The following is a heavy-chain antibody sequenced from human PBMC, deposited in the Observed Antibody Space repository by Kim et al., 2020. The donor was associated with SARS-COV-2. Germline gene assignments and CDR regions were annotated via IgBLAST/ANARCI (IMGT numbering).Heavy chain of an antibody. CDR2: ISYDGSNK. D-gene: IGHD6-6*01. Sequence: GGSLRLSCAASGFTFSSYGMHWVRQAPGKGLEWVAVISYDGSNKYYADSVKGRFTISRDNSKNTLYLQMNSLRAEDTAVYYCAKDLDSSSPWNRLYYYYGMDVWGQGTTVTVSS. V-gene: IGHV3-30*18. CDR1: GFTFSSYG. J-gene: IGHJ6*02. CDR3: AKDLDSSSPWNRLYYYYGMDV.